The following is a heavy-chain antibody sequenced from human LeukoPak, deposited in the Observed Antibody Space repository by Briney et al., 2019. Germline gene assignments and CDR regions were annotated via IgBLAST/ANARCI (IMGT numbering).Heavy chain of an antibody. CDR2: IYSGGST. J-gene: IGHJ4*02. CDR1: GFRFSDYW. V-gene: IGHV3-53*01. D-gene: IGHD4-17*01. CDR3: ARDLGYGDGFDY. Sequence: GGSLRLSCVVSGFRFSDYWMHWVRQAPGKGLEWVSVIYSGGSTYYADSVKGRFTISRDNSKNTLYLQMNSLRAEDTAVYYCARDLGYGDGFDYWGQGTLVTVSS.